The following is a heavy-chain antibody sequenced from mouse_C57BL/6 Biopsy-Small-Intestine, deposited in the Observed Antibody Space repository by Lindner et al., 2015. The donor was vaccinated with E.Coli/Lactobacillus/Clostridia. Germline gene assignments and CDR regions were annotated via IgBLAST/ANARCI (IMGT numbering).Heavy chain of an antibody. CDR2: NNPGDGNS. CDR1: GYAFSSSW. J-gene: IGHJ1*01. D-gene: IGHD2-5*01. Sequence: QLQESGPELVKPGASVKISCKASGYAFSSSWMNWVKQRPGKGLEWIGRNNPGDGNSNYNGKFNGRATLTADKSSKTAYMQLSSLTSEDSAVYFCARGGSFSNYRYFDVWGAGTTVTVSS. V-gene: IGHV1-82*01. CDR3: ARGGSFSNYRYFDV.